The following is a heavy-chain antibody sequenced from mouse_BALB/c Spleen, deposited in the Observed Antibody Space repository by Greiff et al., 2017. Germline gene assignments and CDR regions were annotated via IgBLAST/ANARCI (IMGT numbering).Heavy chain of an antibody. V-gene: IGHV5-6-5*01. CDR3: ARGRYYYGSSYYFDY. J-gene: IGHJ2*01. CDR1: GFTFSSYA. CDR2: ISSGGST. Sequence: DVKLVESGGGLVKPGGSLKLSCAASGFTFSSYAMSWVRQTPEKRLEWVASISSGGSTYYPDSVKGRFTISRDNARNNLYLQMSSLRSEDTAMYYFARGRYYYGSSYYFDYWGQGTTLTVSS. D-gene: IGHD1-1*01.